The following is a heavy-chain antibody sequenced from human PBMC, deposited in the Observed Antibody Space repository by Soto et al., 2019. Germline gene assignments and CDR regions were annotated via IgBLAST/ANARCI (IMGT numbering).Heavy chain of an antibody. Sequence: PSETLSLTCTVSGGSISSSSYYWGWIRQPPGKGLEWIGSIYYSGSTYYNPSLKSRVTISVDTSRNQFSLSLSSVTAADTAVYFCARYSPPKKTYDSNPGWFDPWGQGTLVTVSS. CDR2: IYYSGST. D-gene: IGHD3-22*01. CDR1: GGSISSSSYY. CDR3: ARYSPPKKTYDSNPGWFDP. J-gene: IGHJ5*02. V-gene: IGHV4-39*07.